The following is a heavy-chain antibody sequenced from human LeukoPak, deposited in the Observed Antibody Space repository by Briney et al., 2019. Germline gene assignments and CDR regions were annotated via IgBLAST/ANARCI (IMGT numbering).Heavy chain of an antibody. V-gene: IGHV1-2*02. CDR3: ARDLKGGSSTGNWFDP. D-gene: IGHD1-26*01. CDR1: GYTFTGYY. J-gene: IGHJ5*01. CDR2: INPNSGGT. Sequence: ASVKVSCKASGYTFTGYYMHWVRQAPGQGLEWMGWINPNSGGTNYAQKFQGRVTMTRDMSINTAYMDLSRLRSDDTAVYYCARDLKGGSSTGNWFDPWGQGTLVTVSS.